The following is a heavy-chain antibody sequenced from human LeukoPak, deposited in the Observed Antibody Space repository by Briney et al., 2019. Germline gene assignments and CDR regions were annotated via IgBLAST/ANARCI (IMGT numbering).Heavy chain of an antibody. CDR2: INHSGST. Sequence: SETLSLTCAVYGVSFSGYSWSWIRQPPGKGLEWIGEINHSGSTNYNPSLKSRVTISVDTSKNQFSLKLSSVTAADTAVYYCSRALSGIADGYYFDYWGQGTLVTVSS. J-gene: IGHJ4*01. V-gene: IGHV4-34*01. D-gene: IGHD6-13*01. CDR3: SRALSGIADGYYFDY. CDR1: GVSFSGYS.